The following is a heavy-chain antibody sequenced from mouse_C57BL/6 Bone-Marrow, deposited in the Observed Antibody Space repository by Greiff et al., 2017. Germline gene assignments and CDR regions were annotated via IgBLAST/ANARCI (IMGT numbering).Heavy chain of an antibody. D-gene: IGHD1-1*01. J-gene: IGHJ4*01. CDR3: VRQSYGSSGYAMDY. Sequence: EVQLVESGGGLVQPKGSLKLSCAASGFSFNTYAMNWVRQAPGKGLEWVARIRSKSNNYATYYADSVKDRFTISRDDSESMLYLQMNNLKTEDTAMYYCVRQSYGSSGYAMDYWGQGTSVTVSS. CDR1: GFSFNTYA. CDR2: IRSKSNNYAT. V-gene: IGHV10-1*01.